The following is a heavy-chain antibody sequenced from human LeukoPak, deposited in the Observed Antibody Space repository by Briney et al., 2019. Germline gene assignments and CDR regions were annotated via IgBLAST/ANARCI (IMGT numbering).Heavy chain of an antibody. D-gene: IGHD5-18*01. CDR1: GGSISSYY. J-gene: IGHJ4*02. CDR3: ATTYPPLYRRGWLHLNY. Sequence: SETLSLTCTVSGGSISSYYWSWIRQPPGKGLEWIGEINHSGSTNYNPSLKSRVTISVDTSKNQFSLKLSSVTAADTAVYYCATTYPPLYRRGWLHLNYWGQGTLVTVSS. CDR2: INHSGST. V-gene: IGHV4-34*01.